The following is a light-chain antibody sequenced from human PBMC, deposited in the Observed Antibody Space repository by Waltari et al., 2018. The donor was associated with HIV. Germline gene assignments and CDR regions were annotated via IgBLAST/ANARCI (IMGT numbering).Light chain of an antibody. V-gene: IGKV3-11*01. J-gene: IGKJ1*01. Sequence: IVLTQSPATLSLSPGERATLSCRASRSVSGYLAWYQQKPGQAPRLLIYDASSRATGIPARFSGSESGTEFTLTISSLEPEDFAVYYCHQRSNWPQTFGQGTKVEIK. CDR3: HQRSNWPQT. CDR1: RSVSGY. CDR2: DAS.